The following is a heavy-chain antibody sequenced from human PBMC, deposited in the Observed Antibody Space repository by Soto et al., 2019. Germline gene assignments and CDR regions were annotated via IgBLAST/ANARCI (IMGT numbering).Heavy chain of an antibody. Sequence: QITLKESGPTLVKPTQTLTLTCTFSGFSLTTYGLGVAWIRQPQGKALEFLVLIDWDDDKRFRPSLRIRLTITKDTSKNQVVLTMSNKDPVDTATYYCARTRRYGSGRYYQDYRGQGTLITVSS. D-gene: IGHD3-10*01. CDR3: ARTRRYGSGRYYQDY. CDR2: IDWDDDK. V-gene: IGHV2-5*02. CDR1: GFSLTTYGLG. J-gene: IGHJ4*02.